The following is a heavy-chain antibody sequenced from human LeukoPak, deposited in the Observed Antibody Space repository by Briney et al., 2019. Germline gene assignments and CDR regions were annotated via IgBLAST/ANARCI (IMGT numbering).Heavy chain of an antibody. CDR3: ARDYYDSSGYWGADAFDI. J-gene: IGHJ3*02. Sequence: PSETLSLTCTVSGGSISSSSYYWGWIRQPPGKGLEWIGSIYYSGSTYYNPSLKSRVTISVDTSKNQFSLKLSSVTAADTAVYYCARDYYDSSGYWGADAFDIWGQGTMVTVSS. D-gene: IGHD3-22*01. V-gene: IGHV4-39*07. CDR2: IYYSGST. CDR1: GGSISSSSYY.